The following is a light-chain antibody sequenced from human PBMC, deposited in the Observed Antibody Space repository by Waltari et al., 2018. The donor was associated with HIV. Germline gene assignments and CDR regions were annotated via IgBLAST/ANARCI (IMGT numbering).Light chain of an antibody. CDR3: SSYTSSSTLV. V-gene: IGLV2-14*01. CDR1: SSDVGGYHS. J-gene: IGLJ2*01. Sequence: QSALTQPASVSGSPGQSITISSTGTSSDVGGYHSVSWYQQHPGKAPKLMIYEVSNRPSGVSNRFSGSKSGNTASLTISGLQAEDEADYYCSSYTSSSTLVFGGGTKLTVL. CDR2: EVS.